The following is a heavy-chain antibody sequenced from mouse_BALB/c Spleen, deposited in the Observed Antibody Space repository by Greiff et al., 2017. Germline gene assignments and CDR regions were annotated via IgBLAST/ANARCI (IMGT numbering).Heavy chain of an antibody. CDR2: IDPANGNT. D-gene: IGHD1-1*01. Sequence: VQLQQSGAELVKPGASVKLSCTASGFNIKDTYMHWVKQRPEQGLEWIGRIDPANGNTKYDPKFQGKATITADTSSNTAYLQLSSLTSEDTAVYYCARNYYGSWYYYAMDYWGQGTSVTVSS. CDR1: GFNIKDTY. J-gene: IGHJ4*01. CDR3: ARNYYGSWYYYAMDY. V-gene: IGHV14-3*02.